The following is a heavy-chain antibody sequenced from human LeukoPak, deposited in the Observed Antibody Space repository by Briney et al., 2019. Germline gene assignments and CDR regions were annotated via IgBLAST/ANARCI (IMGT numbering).Heavy chain of an antibody. CDR1: GFTFSSYA. V-gene: IGHV3-48*01. CDR2: ISSSSSTI. CDR3: ARVGYCSGGSCYYYYYGMDV. Sequence: GGSLRLSCAASGFTFSSYAMSWVRQAPGKGLEWVSYISSSSSTIYYADSVKGRFTISRDNAKNSLYLQMNSLRAEDTAVYYCARVGYCSGGSCYYYYYGMDVWGQGTTVTVSS. D-gene: IGHD2-15*01. J-gene: IGHJ6*02.